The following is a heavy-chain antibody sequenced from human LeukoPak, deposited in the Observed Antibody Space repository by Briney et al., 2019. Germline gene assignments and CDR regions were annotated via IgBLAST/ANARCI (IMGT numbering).Heavy chain of an antibody. CDR1: GFTFSSYG. D-gene: IGHD6-13*01. J-gene: IGHJ3*02. CDR3: ATTDTIAAAGTDAFDI. CDR2: ISSSSSYI. Sequence: GGSLRLSCAASGFTFSSYGMSWVRQAPGKGVEWVSSISSSSSYIYYADSVKGRFTISRDNAKNSLYLQMNSLRAEDTAVYYCATTDTIAAAGTDAFDIWGQGTMVTVSS. V-gene: IGHV3-21*01.